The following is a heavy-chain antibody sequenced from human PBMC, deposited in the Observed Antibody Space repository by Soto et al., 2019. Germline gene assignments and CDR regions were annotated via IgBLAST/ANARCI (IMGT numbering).Heavy chain of an antibody. D-gene: IGHD2-2*01. J-gene: IGHJ5*02. CDR2: IYYRGST. CDR3: ARHALLKNSYQLLGRNWFDP. Sequence: QLQLQESGPGLVKPSETLSLTCTVSGGSISSSSYYWGWIRQPPGKGLEWIGSIYYRGSTYYNPSLKSRLTISVDTSKNQFSLKLSSVTAADTAVYYCARHALLKNSYQLLGRNWFDPWGQGTLVTVSS. CDR1: GGSISSSSYY. V-gene: IGHV4-39*01.